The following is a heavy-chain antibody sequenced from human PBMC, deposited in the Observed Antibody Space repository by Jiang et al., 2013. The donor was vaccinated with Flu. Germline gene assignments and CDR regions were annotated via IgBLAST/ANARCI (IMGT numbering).Heavy chain of an antibody. CDR3: ARVLDSSDAFDI. D-gene: IGHD6-13*01. CDR2: IYYSGST. CDR1: GGSISSYY. Sequence: QLVESGPGLVKPSETLSLTCTVSGGSISSYYWSWIRQPPGKGLEWIGYIYYSGSTNYNPSLKSRVTISVDTSKNQFSLKLSSVTAADTAVYYCARVLDSSDAFDIWGQGTMVTVSS. V-gene: IGHV4-59*01. J-gene: IGHJ3*02.